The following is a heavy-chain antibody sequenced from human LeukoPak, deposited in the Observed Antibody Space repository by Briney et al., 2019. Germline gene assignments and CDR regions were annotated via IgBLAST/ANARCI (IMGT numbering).Heavy chain of an antibody. V-gene: IGHV3-23*01. D-gene: IGHD6-13*01. J-gene: IGHJ5*02. CDR2: ISGSGDRT. Sequence: GGTLRLSCAASGSTFSSYGMSWVRQAPGKGLEWVSAISGSGDRTNYADSVKGRFTISRDNSKNTLYLQMNSLRAEDTAVYYCAREGGEGSSWYDGWFDPWGQGTLVTVSS. CDR3: AREGGEGSSWYDGWFDP. CDR1: GSTFSSYG.